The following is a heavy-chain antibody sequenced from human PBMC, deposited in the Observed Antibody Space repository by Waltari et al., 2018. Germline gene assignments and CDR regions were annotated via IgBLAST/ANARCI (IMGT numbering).Heavy chain of an antibody. V-gene: IGHV1-69*05. J-gene: IGHJ4*02. D-gene: IGHD3-22*01. Sequence: QVQLVQSGAEVKKPGSSVKVSCKASGGTFSSYASSWVRQAPGQGLEWMGGIIPIFGTANDAQKFQGRVTITTDESTSTAYMELSSLRSEDTAVYYCARRGSSGYYYFDYWGQGTLVTVSS. CDR1: GGTFSSYA. CDR3: ARRGSSGYYYFDY. CDR2: IIPIFGTA.